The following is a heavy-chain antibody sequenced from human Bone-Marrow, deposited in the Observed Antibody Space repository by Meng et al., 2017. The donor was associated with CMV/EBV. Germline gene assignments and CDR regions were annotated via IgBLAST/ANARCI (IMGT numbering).Heavy chain of an antibody. CDR2: IIPIFGTA. Sequence: QVQLVQSGAEVKKPVYSGKVYCKASGGTFSSYAISWVRQAPGQGLEWMGGIIPIFGTANYAQKFQGRVTITADESTSTAYMELSSLRSEDTAVYYCARAGGGSYPFDYWGQGTLVTVSS. D-gene: IGHD1-26*01. J-gene: IGHJ4*02. CDR3: ARAGGGSYPFDY. CDR1: GGTFSSYA. V-gene: IGHV1-69*12.